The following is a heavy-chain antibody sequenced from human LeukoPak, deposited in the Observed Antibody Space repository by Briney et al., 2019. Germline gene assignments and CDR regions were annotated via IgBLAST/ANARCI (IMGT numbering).Heavy chain of an antibody. CDR3: AKVLSFRSFDWVLYVDH. CDR1: GFTFSNYA. Sequence: GGSLRLSCAASGFTFSNYAMSWVRQAPGKGLEGVSSLSGSGDNTYYADSVEGRFTISRDNSKNTLYLQMNSLRVEDTAVYYCAKVLSFRSFDWVLYVDHWGQGTLVTVSS. D-gene: IGHD3-9*01. J-gene: IGHJ4*02. CDR2: LSGSGDNT. V-gene: IGHV3-23*01.